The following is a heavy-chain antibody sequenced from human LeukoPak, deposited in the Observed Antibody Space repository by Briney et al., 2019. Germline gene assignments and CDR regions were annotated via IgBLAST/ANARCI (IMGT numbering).Heavy chain of an antibody. Sequence: GESLKISCKGSGYSFTSYWIGWVRQMPGKGLEWMGIIYPGDSDTRYSPSFQGQVTISADKSISTAYLQWSSLKASDTAMYYCARQGCSGGSCYRNWFDPWGQGTLVTVSS. CDR2: IYPGDSDT. J-gene: IGHJ5*02. D-gene: IGHD2-15*01. V-gene: IGHV5-51*01. CDR3: ARQGCSGGSCYRNWFDP. CDR1: GYSFTSYW.